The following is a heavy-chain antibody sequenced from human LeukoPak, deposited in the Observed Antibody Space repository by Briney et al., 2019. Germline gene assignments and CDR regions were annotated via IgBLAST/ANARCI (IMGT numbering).Heavy chain of an antibody. J-gene: IGHJ1*01. CDR2: ITPNADRA. CDR3: AIMHGYYDGSGYWVQ. V-gene: IGHV3-23*01. CDR1: GFTFGSYG. D-gene: IGHD3-22*01. Sequence: GGSLRLSCAASGFTFGSYGMSWVRQAPGRGLEWVSFITPNADRASYADSVEGRFTISRDNPRNTLYMQMNSLRGEDTAVYYCAIMHGYYDGSGYWVQWGQGTLVTVSS.